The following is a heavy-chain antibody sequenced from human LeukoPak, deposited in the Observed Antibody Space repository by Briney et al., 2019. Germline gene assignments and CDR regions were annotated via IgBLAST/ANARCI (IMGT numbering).Heavy chain of an antibody. CDR3: AKNSTSGFFDY. Sequence: SETLSLTCVVSGYSITNGDYWGWIRQSPGKGLEWIGSIYNSASTHYNPPLKSRVTILVDTSKNEFSLKMTSVTAADTAMYYCAKNSTSGFFDYWGQGTLATVSS. CDR2: IYNSAST. V-gene: IGHV4-38-2*01. J-gene: IGHJ4*02. CDR1: GYSITNGDY. D-gene: IGHD2/OR15-2a*01.